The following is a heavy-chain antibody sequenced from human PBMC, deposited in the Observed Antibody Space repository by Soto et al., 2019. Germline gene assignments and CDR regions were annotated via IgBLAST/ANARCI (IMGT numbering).Heavy chain of an antibody. CDR2: ISGSGGST. CDR3: AKDQSRNHRLGMDV. J-gene: IGHJ6*02. V-gene: IGHV3-23*01. CDR1: GFTFSSYA. Sequence: GSLRLSCAASGFTFSSYAMSWVRQAPGKGLEWVSAISGSGGSTYYADSVKGRFTISRDNSKNTLYLQMNSLRAEDTAVYYCAKDQSRNHRLGMDVWGQGTTVTVSS.